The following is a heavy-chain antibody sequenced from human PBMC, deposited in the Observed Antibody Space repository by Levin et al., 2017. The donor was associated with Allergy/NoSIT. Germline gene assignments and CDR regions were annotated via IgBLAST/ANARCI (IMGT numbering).Heavy chain of an antibody. D-gene: IGHD3-22*01. V-gene: IGHV3-21*01. J-gene: IGHJ2*01. CDR3: ARRYYYYDSSGYYWYFDL. CDR2: ISSSSSYI. CDR1: GFTFSSYS. Sequence: GESLKISCAASGFTFSSYSMNWVRQAPGKGLEWVSSISSSSSYIYYADSVKGRFTISRDNAKNSLYLQMNSLRAEDTAVYYCARRYYYYDSSGYYWYFDLWGRGTLVTVSS.